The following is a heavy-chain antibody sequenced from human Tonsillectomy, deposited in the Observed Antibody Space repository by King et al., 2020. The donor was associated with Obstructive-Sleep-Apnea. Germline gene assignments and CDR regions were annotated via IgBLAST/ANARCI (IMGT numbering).Heavy chain of an antibody. CDR3: ARHDIQLWLIGMDV. V-gene: IGHV4-59*08. J-gene: IGHJ6*02. CDR1: GGSISSYY. CDR2: IYDSGST. Sequence: VQLQESGPGLVKPSETLSLTCTVSGGSISSYYWSWIRQPPGKGQDWIGYIYDSGSTNFNPSLKSRVTLSVDTSKNHFSLKLSSVTAADTAVYYCARHDIQLWLIGMDVWGQGTTVTVSS. D-gene: IGHD5-18*01.